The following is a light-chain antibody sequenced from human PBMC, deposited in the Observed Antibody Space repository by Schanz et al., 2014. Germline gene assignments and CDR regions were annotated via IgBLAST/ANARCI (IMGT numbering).Light chain of an antibody. CDR3: QQYNSSPWT. J-gene: IGKJ1*01. V-gene: IGKV3-20*01. Sequence: EIVLTQSPGTLSLSPGEGATLSCRTSQRVNSYLAWYQQKPGLAPRLLIYGASSRATGIPDRFSGSGSGTDFTLTISRLEPEDFAVYFCQQYNSSPWTFGHGTKVEIK. CDR1: QRVNSY. CDR2: GAS.